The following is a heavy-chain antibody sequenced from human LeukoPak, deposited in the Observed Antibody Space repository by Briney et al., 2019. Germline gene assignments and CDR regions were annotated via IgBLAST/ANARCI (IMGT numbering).Heavy chain of an antibody. CDR3: AKDPTTGTTPNWFDP. CDR2: ISGSGGTT. J-gene: IGHJ5*02. Sequence: GGSLRLSCAASGFTFNSYAMSWVRQAPGKGLEWVSTISGSGGTTYYADSVKGRFTISRDNSENTLYLQMNSLRAEDTAVYYCAKDPTTGTTPNWFDPWGQGTLVTVSS. D-gene: IGHD1-1*01. CDR1: GFTFNSYA. V-gene: IGHV3-23*01.